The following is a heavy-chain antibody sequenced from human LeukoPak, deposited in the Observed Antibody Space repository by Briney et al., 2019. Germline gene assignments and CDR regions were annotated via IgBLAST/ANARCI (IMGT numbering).Heavy chain of an antibody. D-gene: IGHD3-10*01. V-gene: IGHV3-21*01. CDR1: GFTFSSYS. CDR2: ISSSSSYI. J-gene: IGHJ4*02. CDR3: AGLWFGELLHYFDY. Sequence: GGSLRLSCAASGFTFSSYSMNWVRQAPGKGLEWVSPISSSSSYIYYADSVKGRFTISRDNAKNSLYLQMNSLRAEDTAAYYCAGLWFGELLHYFDYWGQGTLVTVSS.